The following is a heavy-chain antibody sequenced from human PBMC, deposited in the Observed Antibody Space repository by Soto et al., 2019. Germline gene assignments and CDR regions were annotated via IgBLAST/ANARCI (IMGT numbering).Heavy chain of an antibody. J-gene: IGHJ6*02. CDR1: GGSISSYY. D-gene: IGHD2-15*01. Sequence: SETLSLTCTVSGGSISSYYWSWIRQPPGKGLEWIGYIYYSGSTNYNPSLKSRVTISVDTSKNQFSLKLSSVTAADTAVYYCAREGCSGGSCYRGLDYYYYGMDVWGQGTTVTVSS. CDR2: IYYSGST. CDR3: AREGCSGGSCYRGLDYYYYGMDV. V-gene: IGHV4-59*01.